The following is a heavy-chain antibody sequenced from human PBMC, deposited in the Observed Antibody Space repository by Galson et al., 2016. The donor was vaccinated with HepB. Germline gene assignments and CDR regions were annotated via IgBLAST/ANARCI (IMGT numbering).Heavy chain of an antibody. V-gene: IGHV3-7*01. D-gene: IGHD3-10*01. Sequence: SLRLSCAASEFTFSISWMTWLRQAPGKGLEWVATINQDGSERYYVDSVKGRFTISRDDPKNSLFLQMNSLRVEDTAVYYCGRGGGTAVARGGGHYFDYWGQGTLVTVPS. CDR3: GRGGGTAVARGGGHYFDY. CDR2: INQDGSER. J-gene: IGHJ4*02. CDR1: EFTFSISW.